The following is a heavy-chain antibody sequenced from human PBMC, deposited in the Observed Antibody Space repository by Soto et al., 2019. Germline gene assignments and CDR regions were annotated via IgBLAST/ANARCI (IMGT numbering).Heavy chain of an antibody. V-gene: IGHV4-59*08. CDR3: ARHFYVSGNYAWFDP. Sequence: QVQLQESGPGLVKPPETLSLTCTAAGGSISSYYWSWIRQPPGKGLEWIGYIHYSGSTNYNPSLRSRFTLPLAPSKKQLSLRLTSAPGADTAVYYCARHFYVSGNYAWFDPWGQGPLVTVSS. D-gene: IGHD3-10*01. J-gene: IGHJ5*02. CDR2: IHYSGST. CDR1: GGSISSYY.